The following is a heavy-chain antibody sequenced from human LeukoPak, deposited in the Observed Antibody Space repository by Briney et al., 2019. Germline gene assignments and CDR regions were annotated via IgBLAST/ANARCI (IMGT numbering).Heavy chain of an antibody. CDR2: IYYSGST. Sequence: PSETLSLTCTVSGGSISSSSYYWGWIRQPPGKGLEWIGSIYYSGSTYYNPSLKSRVTISVDTSKNQFSLKLSSVTAADTAVYYCARVPGNYDFWSGLDIWGQGTMVTVSS. CDR3: ARVPGNYDFWSGLDI. J-gene: IGHJ3*02. D-gene: IGHD3-3*01. CDR1: GGSISSSSYY. V-gene: IGHV4-39*07.